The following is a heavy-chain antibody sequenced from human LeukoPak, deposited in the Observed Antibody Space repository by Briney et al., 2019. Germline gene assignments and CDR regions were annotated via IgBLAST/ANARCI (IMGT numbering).Heavy chain of an antibody. V-gene: IGHV3-21*01. J-gene: IGHJ4*02. CDR1: GFTFSSFS. D-gene: IGHD3-22*01. Sequence: PWGSLRLFCSAPGFTFSSFSLNRGRQAPGKGLEWGSSINSSSSYIYYADSVKGRFTISRDNAKNSLYLQMNSLRAEDTAVYYCAAGGYDSSGYYLYYFDYWGQGTLVTVSS. CDR3: AAGGYDSSGYYLYYFDY. CDR2: INSSSSYI.